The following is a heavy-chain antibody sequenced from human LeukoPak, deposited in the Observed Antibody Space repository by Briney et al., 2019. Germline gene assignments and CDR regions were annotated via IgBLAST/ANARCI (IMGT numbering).Heavy chain of an antibody. CDR2: IYYSGST. Sequence: SETLSLTCTVSGGSISSSSYYWGWIRQPPGKGLEWIGSIYYSGSTYYNPSLKSRVTISVDTSKNQFSLKLSSVTAADTAVYYRARLTGTLTRFRWFDPWGQGTLVTVSS. CDR3: ARLTGTLTRFRWFDP. D-gene: IGHD1-1*01. CDR1: GGSISSSSYY. V-gene: IGHV4-39*01. J-gene: IGHJ5*02.